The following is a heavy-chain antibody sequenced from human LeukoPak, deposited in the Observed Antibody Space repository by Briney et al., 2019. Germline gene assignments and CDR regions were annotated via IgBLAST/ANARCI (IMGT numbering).Heavy chain of an antibody. CDR1: GGTISSYY. J-gene: IGHJ5*02. D-gene: IGHD6-19*01. V-gene: IGHV4-59*10. Sequence: PSETLTLTCAVSGGTISSYYWNWIRQPAGKGLEWIGRIKTNRSTDEKHSLKSVITISVDTSKNQFTLRETYIPTPNAAVYYCSRAWQWLPLDAWGQGTLGTVS. CDR3: SRAWQWLPLDA. CDR2: IKTNRST.